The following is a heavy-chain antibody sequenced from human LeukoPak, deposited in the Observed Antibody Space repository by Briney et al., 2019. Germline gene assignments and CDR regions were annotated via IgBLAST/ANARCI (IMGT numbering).Heavy chain of an antibody. CDR1: GFTFSSYA. J-gene: IGHJ3*02. V-gene: IGHV3-23*01. CDR2: IRGSGAST. CDR3: AKETVVVPAARSAFDI. D-gene: IGHD2-2*01. Sequence: GGSLRLSCAVSGFTFSSYAMSWVRQAPGNGLQWVSTIRGSGASTYYAESVKGRFTISRDNSKNTLQLQMNSLRGEDTAVYYCAKETVVVPAARSAFDIWGQGTMVTVSS.